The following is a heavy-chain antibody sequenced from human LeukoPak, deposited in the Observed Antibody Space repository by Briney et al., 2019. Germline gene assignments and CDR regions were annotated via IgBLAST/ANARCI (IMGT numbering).Heavy chain of an antibody. J-gene: IGHJ4*02. CDR1: GFSSRTHS. CDR3: ARDIPYGDYPPFDY. CDR2: ITSFGSDI. D-gene: IGHD4-17*01. V-gene: IGHV3-21*01. Sequence: PGGSLRLSCAASGFSSRTHSMKWVRQAPGKGLEWVSSITSFGSDIYYADSVKGRFTISRDDGKNSLYLQMNSLRAEDTAVYYCARDIPYGDYPPFDYWGQGTLVTVSS.